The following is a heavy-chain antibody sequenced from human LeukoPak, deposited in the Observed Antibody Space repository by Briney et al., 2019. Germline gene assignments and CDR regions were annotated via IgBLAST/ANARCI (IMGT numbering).Heavy chain of an antibody. V-gene: IGHV4-34*01. CDR1: GGSFSGYY. J-gene: IGHJ3*02. Sequence: SETLSLTCAVYGGSFSGYYWSWIRQPPGKGLEWIGEINHSGSTNYNPSLKSRVTISVDTSKNQFSLKPSSVTAADTAVYYCARDSRITMVRGVRNAFDIWGQGAMVTVSS. CDR3: ARDSRITMVRGVRNAFDI. CDR2: INHSGST. D-gene: IGHD3-10*01.